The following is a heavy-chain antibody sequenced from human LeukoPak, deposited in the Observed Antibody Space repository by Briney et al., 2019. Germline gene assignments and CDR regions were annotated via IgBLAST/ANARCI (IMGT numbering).Heavy chain of an antibody. V-gene: IGHV3-74*01. Sequence: SGGSLRLSCAASGVTFSLSWMHWVRQAPGKGLLWVARIGTDGSTSYTDSVRGRITISRQDYKDTFFLQMNGLRAADRGVYYCVCDSYNCGGGCSPIFAQWGQGPLVPVSP. CDR1: GVTFSLSW. CDR3: VCDSYNCGGGCSPIFAQ. CDR2: IGTDGSTS. D-gene: IGHD2-21*01. J-gene: IGHJ4*02.